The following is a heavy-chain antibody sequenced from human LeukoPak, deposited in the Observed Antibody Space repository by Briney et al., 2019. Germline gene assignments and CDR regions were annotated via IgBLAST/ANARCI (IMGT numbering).Heavy chain of an antibody. CDR3: AREGDSRWGELSP. V-gene: IGHV3-33*01. D-gene: IGHD3-16*02. J-gene: IGHJ1*01. CDR1: GFTLSTYA. CDR2: IWFDGSEQ. Sequence: GGSLRLSCAASGFTLSTYAIHWVRQAPGKGLEWVAVIWFDGSEQYYADSVKGRFIISRDNSKSTSNLQLNSLRAEDTAVYYCAREGDSRWGELSPWGQGTLVTVSS.